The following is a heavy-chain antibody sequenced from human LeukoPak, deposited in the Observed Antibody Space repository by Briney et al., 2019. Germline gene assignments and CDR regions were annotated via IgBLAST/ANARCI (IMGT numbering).Heavy chain of an antibody. CDR2: ISAYNGNT. D-gene: IGHD3-22*01. J-gene: IGHJ4*02. V-gene: IGHV1-18*01. Sequence: ASVKVSCKTSGYTFTSFGISWVRQAPGQALEWMGWISAYNGNTNYAQKFQGRVTMTTHQSMSTAYMELRSLRSDDTAMYYCAREVSSRYYYMFDYWGQGTLVTVSS. CDR3: AREVSSRYYYMFDY. CDR1: GYTFTSFG.